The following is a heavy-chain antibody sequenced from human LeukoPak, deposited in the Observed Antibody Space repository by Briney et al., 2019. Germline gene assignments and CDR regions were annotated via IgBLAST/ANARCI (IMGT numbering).Heavy chain of an antibody. CDR1: GYSFTSYW. CDR3: ASGSWDSSGWMEGYYFDY. CDR2: IYPGDSDT. Sequence: GESLKISCKGSGYSFTSYWIGWVRQMPGKGLEWMGIIYPGDSDTRYSPSFQGQVTISADKSISTAYLQWSSLKASDTAMYYCASGSWDSSGWMEGYYFDYWGQGTLVTVSS. V-gene: IGHV5-51*01. D-gene: IGHD6-19*01. J-gene: IGHJ4*02.